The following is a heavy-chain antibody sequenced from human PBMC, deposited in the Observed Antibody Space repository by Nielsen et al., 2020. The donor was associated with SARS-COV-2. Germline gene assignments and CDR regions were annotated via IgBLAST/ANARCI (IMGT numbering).Heavy chain of an antibody. CDR1: GFTFGDYA. CDR2: IRSKAYGGTT. CDR3: TRDGTSSYWYFDL. J-gene: IGHJ2*01. D-gene: IGHD2-2*01. Sequence: GGSLRLSCTASGFTFGDYAMSWFRQAPGKGLEWVGFIRSKAYGGTTEYAASVKGRFTISRDDSKSIAYLQMNSLKTEDTAVYYCTRDGTSSYWYFDLWGRGTLVTVSS. V-gene: IGHV3-49*03.